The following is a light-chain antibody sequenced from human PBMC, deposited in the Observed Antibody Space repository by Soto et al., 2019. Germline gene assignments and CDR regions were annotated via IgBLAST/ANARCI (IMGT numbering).Light chain of an antibody. CDR3: WSYAGSGTLGV. CDR2: EGS. Sequence: QSVLTQPASVSGSPGQSITISCTGTSSDVGSYNLVSWYQQHPGKAPKLMIYEGSKRPSGVSNRFSGSKSGNTASLTISGLQAEAEADYYCWSYAGSGTLGVFGAGTKLTV. CDR1: SSDVGSYNL. J-gene: IGLJ3*02. V-gene: IGLV2-23*03.